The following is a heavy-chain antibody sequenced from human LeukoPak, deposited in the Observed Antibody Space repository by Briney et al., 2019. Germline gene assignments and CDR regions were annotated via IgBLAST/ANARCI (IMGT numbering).Heavy chain of an antibody. CDR2: IYYSGST. CDR3: ARFMRSGGSWYFDY. D-gene: IGHD2-15*01. Sequence: SETLSLTCTVSGGSISSYYWSWIRQPPGKGLEWIGYIYYSGSTNYNPSLKSRVTISVDTSKNQFSLKLSSVTAADTAVYYCARFMRSGGSWYFDYWGQGTLVTVSS. CDR1: GGSISSYY. J-gene: IGHJ4*02. V-gene: IGHV4-59*01.